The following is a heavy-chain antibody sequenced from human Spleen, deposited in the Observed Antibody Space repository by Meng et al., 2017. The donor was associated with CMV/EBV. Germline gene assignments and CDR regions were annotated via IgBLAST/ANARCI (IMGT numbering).Heavy chain of an antibody. CDR2: INGDESST. D-gene: IGHD3-10*01. CDR1: GFTFSNYW. J-gene: IGHJ4*02. CDR3: ARDPRAGAHFDY. V-gene: IGHV3-74*03. Sequence: GGSLRLSCAASGFTFSNYWMQWVRQAPGKGLVWVSYINGDESSTTYADSVKGRFTTSRDNAKNTLYLQMNSLRVEDTAVYYCARDPRAGAHFDYCGQGTLVTVSS.